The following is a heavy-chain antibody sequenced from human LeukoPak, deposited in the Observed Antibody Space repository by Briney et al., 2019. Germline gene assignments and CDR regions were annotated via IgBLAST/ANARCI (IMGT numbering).Heavy chain of an antibody. J-gene: IGHJ6*02. CDR3: ARLTHSNAMDV. D-gene: IGHD2-15*01. Sequence: PGGSLRLSCAASGFSFSTYSMNWVRQAPGKGLEWVSYISRTITTIYYADSVKGRFTISRDNAKNSLYLQMNSLRAEDTAVYYCARLTHSNAMDVWGQGTTVTVS. CDR2: ISRTITTI. CDR1: GFSFSTYS. V-gene: IGHV3-48*01.